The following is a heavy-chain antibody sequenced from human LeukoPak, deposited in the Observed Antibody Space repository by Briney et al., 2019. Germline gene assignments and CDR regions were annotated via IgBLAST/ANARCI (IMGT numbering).Heavy chain of an antibody. CDR1: GYTFTGYY. V-gene: IGHV1-2*02. J-gene: IGHJ4*02. D-gene: IGHD5-12*01. CDR2: INPNSGGT. Sequence: ASVKGSCKASGYTFTGYYMHWVRQAPGQGLEWMGWINPNSGGTNYAQKFQGRVTMIRGTSISTAYMELSRLRSDDTAVYYCARVRSWGGYVRGFDYWGQGTLVTVSS. CDR3: ARVRSWGGYVRGFDY.